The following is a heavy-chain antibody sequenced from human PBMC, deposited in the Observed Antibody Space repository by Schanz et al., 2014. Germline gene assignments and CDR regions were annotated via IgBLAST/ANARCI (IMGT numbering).Heavy chain of an antibody. D-gene: IGHD2-2*01. CDR1: GYTFTSYG. Sequence: QVQLVQSGAEVMKPGSSVKVSCKASGYTFTSYGITWVRQAPGQGLEWMGWISAYNGHTTYAQKFQGRVTMTTDTSTSTAYMELRNVRYDDTAMYYCARGIPYCSSTSCSGLDAYDVWGQGTLVTVSS. CDR2: ISAYNGHT. V-gene: IGHV1-18*01. J-gene: IGHJ3*01. CDR3: ARGIPYCSSTSCSGLDAYDV.